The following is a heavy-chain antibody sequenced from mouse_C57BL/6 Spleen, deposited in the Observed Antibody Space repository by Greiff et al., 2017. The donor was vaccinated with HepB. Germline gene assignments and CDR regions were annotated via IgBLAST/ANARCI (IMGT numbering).Heavy chain of an antibody. CDR2: ISDGGSYT. V-gene: IGHV5-4*01. D-gene: IGHD2-3*01. J-gene: IGHJ3*01. CDR3: ARDQDDGYLFAY. Sequence: EVQGVESGGGLVKPGGSLKLSCAASGFTFSSYAMSWVRQTPEKRLEWVATISDGGSYTYYPDNVKGRFTISRDNAKNNLYLQMSHLKSEDTAMYYCARDQDDGYLFAYWGQGTLVTVSA. CDR1: GFTFSSYA.